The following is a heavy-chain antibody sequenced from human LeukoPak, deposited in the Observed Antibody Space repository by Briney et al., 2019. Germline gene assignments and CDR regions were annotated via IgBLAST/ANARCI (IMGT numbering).Heavy chain of an antibody. J-gene: IGHJ4*02. D-gene: IGHD6-25*01. Sequence: PSETLSLTCTVSGGSISSYYWSWIRQPAGKGLEWIGRIYTCGSTNYNPSLKSRVTMSVDTSKNQFSLKLSSVTAADTAVYYCASTTYCSALDYWGQGTLVTVSS. V-gene: IGHV4-4*07. CDR2: IYTCGST. CDR1: GGSISSYY. CDR3: ASTTYCSALDY.